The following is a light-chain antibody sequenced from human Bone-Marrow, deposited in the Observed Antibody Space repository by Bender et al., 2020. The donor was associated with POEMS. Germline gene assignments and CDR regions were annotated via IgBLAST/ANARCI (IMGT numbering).Light chain of an antibody. V-gene: IGLV1-36*01. CDR3: SAWDDSLSGWV. Sequence: QSVVTQPPSLSEAPRQRATTSCSGSSSNIGNHGVNWYQQRPGEAPKLLIYYDDLLTPGVSDRFSASRSGTSASLAISEHLSEDEALYYCSAWDDSLSGWVFGGGTKLTVL. CDR2: YDD. J-gene: IGLJ3*02. CDR1: SSNIGNHG.